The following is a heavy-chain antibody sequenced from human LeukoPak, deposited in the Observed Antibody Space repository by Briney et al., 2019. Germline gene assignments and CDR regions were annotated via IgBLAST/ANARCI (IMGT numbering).Heavy chain of an antibody. V-gene: IGHV4-39*01. D-gene: IGHD3-10*01. CDR3: ASGVRGVIAPFDP. CDR1: GGSISSSSYY. J-gene: IGHJ5*02. CDR2: IYYSGST. Sequence: SETLSLTCTVSGGSISSSSYYWGWIRQPPGKGLEWIGSIYYSGSTYYNPSLKSRVTISVDTSKNQFSLKLSSVTAADTAVYYCASGVRGVIAPFDPWGQGTLVTVSS.